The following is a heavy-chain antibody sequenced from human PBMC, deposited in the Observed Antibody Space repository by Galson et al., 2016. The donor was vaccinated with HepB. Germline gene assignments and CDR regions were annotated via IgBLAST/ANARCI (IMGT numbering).Heavy chain of an antibody. CDR3: ARLNRGGDYFDY. CDR2: IYYSGSR. D-gene: IGHD3-10*01. Sequence: LEWIGSIYYSGSRYFNPSLKSRVTVSIDTSKSQFFLKLTSVTAADTAVYFCARLNRGGDYFDYWGQGTLVTVSP. V-gene: IGHV4-39*01. J-gene: IGHJ4*02.